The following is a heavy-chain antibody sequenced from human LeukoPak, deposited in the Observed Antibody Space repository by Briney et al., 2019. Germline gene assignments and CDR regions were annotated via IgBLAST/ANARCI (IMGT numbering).Heavy chain of an antibody. CDR2: IYQSGST. CDR1: GGSISSSSYY. CDR3: ARANYFYYYMDV. J-gene: IGHJ6*03. V-gene: IGHV4-39*07. Sequence: SETLSLTCTVSGGSISSSSYYWGWIRQPPGKGLEWIGYIYQSGSTYYNPSLKSRVTISVDRSKNQFSLKLSSVTAADTAVFYCARANYFYYYMDVWGKGTTVTVSS.